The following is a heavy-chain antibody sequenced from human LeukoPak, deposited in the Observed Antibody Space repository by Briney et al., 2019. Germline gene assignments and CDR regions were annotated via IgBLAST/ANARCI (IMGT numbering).Heavy chain of an antibody. CDR1: GFTFSSYG. CDR3: AKELYDILTAYDYYYMDV. D-gene: IGHD3-9*01. Sequence: GGSLRLSCAASGFTFSSYGMHWVRQAPGKGLEWVAFIRYDESNKYYADSVKGRFTISRDNSKNTLYLQMNSLRAEDTAVYYCAKELYDILTAYDYYYMDVWGKGTTVTISS. J-gene: IGHJ6*03. CDR2: IRYDESNK. V-gene: IGHV3-30*02.